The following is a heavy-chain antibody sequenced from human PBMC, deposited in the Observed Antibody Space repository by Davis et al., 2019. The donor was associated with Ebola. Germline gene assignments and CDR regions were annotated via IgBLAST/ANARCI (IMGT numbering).Heavy chain of an antibody. V-gene: IGHV3-9*01. Sequence: SLKISCAASGFTFDDYAMHWVRQAPGKGLEWVSTISWNSGSIDYADSVKGRFTISRDNAKNSLYLQMNSLRAEDTAVYYCARDLVMTNDAFDIWGQGTMVTVSS. CDR3: ARDLVMTNDAFDI. CDR1: GFTFDDYA. CDR2: ISWNSGSI. J-gene: IGHJ3*02.